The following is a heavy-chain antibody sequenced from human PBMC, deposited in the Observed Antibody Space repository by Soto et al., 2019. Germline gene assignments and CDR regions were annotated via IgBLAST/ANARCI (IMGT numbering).Heavy chain of an antibody. CDR2: TYYTSKWYY. Sequence: SQTLSLTCAISGDSVSSNSAAWNWIRQSPSRGLEWLGRTYYTSKWYYDYALSVKSRITINPDTSKNQFSPQLNSVTPEDTAVYYCARDLSYPAGTGQLVDWGQGTLVTV. J-gene: IGHJ4*02. CDR3: ARDLSYPAGTGQLVD. CDR1: GDSVSSNSAA. D-gene: IGHD1-1*01. V-gene: IGHV6-1*01.